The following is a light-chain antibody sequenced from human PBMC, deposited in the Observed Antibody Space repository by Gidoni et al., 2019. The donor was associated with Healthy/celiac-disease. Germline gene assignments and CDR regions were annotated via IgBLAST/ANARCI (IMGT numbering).Light chain of an antibody. CDR1: QSVLYSSNNKNY. V-gene: IGKV4-1*01. Sequence: DIVMTQSRDSLAVSLGERATIKRKASQSVLYSSNNKNYLTWYQQQPGQPPKLLIYWASTRDSGVLDRVSGSGSGTDFTLTISSLQAADVAVYYCQQYYSTPYTFGQGTKLEIK. CDR3: QQYYSTPYT. J-gene: IGKJ2*01. CDR2: WAS.